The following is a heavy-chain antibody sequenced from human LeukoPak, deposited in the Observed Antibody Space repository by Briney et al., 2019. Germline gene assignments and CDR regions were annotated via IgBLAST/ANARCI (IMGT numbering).Heavy chain of an antibody. J-gene: IGHJ3*02. CDR2: SYSRSI. D-gene: IGHD2-8*02. Sequence: SQTLSLTCAISGDSVSSNTVAWNWIRQSASRGLEWLGRSYSRSIYYGMSAKGRITINADTSKNQLSLRLNSVTPEDTAVYYCASGRWSTFDIWGQGTVVTVSS. CDR1: GDSVSSNTVA. CDR3: ASGRWSTFDI. V-gene: IGHV6-1*01.